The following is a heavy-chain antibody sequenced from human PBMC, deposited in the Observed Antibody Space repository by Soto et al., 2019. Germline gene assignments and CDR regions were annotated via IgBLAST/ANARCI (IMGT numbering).Heavy chain of an antibody. Sequence: PGGSLRLSCAASGFTFSSYGMSWVRQAPGKGLAWVSGIVNTGVSTFYADSVKGRFTISRDNSKNTLYLQMNSLRAEDTAVYYCARDPQLWPAPGGGVDHWGQGTLVTVSS. J-gene: IGHJ4*02. CDR3: ARDPQLWPAPGGGVDH. V-gene: IGHV3-23*01. CDR1: GFTFSSYG. CDR2: IVNTGVST. D-gene: IGHD2-21*01.